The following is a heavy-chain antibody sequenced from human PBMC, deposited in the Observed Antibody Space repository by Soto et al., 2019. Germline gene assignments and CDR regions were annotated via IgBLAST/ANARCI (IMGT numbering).Heavy chain of an antibody. CDR3: ARMTFASRNWDFDL. Sequence: PSETLSLTCTVSGGSISSGHYYWGWVRQHPGKGLEWIGYSFHSGNTYFNPSLKSRVTIPVDTSNNQLSLKLSSVTAADTAVYYCARMTFASRNWDFDLWGQGTLVTVS. J-gene: IGHJ4*02. CDR2: SFHSGNT. V-gene: IGHV4-31*03. D-gene: IGHD7-27*01. CDR1: GGSISSGHYY.